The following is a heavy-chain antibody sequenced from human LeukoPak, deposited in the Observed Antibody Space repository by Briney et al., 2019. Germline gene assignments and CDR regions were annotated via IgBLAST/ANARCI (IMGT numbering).Heavy chain of an antibody. CDR3: ARLAAAGSWFDP. J-gene: IGHJ5*02. CDR2: IYYSGST. V-gene: IGHV4-39*07. D-gene: IGHD6-13*01. Sequence: SETLSLTCTVSGGSISSSSYYWGWIRQPPGKGLEWIGSIYYSGSTYYNPSLKSRVTISVDTSKNQFSLKLSSETAADTAVYYCARLAAAGSWFDPWGQGTLVTVSS. CDR1: GGSISSSSYY.